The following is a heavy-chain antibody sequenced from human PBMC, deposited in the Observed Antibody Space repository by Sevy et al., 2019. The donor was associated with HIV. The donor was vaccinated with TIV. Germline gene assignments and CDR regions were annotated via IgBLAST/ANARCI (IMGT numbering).Heavy chain of an antibody. Sequence: GGSLRLSCAASGFSFSIYSMNWVRQAPGRGLEWVSYMSNTGGTIHYADSVKGRFTISRDNAKNSLYLQMNSLRAEDTAVYYCASQRGGYERLYYFYYWGQGTLVTVSS. J-gene: IGHJ4*02. CDR1: GFSFSIYS. CDR3: ASQRGGYERLYYFYY. CDR2: MSNTGGTI. V-gene: IGHV3-48*01. D-gene: IGHD5-12*01.